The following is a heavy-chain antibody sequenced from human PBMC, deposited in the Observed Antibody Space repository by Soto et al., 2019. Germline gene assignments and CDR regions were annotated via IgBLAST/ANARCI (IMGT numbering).Heavy chain of an antibody. V-gene: IGHV1-18*01. CDR2: INPSDGNR. CDR3: ARDRLRGYDSSGFYS. CDR1: GYSFGFIG. J-gene: IGHJ4*02. D-gene: IGHD3-22*01. Sequence: QIQLVQSGAEWRKPGAPWKAPAKPLGYSFGFIGLNWFGRPPGKGLRWMGWINPSDGNRTFAQKFEDRATMTTATSTNTVFLELRSLKSDDTAIYYCARDRLRGYDSSGFYSWGQGTMVTVSS.